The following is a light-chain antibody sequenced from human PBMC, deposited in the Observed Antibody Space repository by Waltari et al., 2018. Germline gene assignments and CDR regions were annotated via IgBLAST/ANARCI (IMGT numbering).Light chain of an antibody. CDR2: DDS. Sequence: SYVVTQSPSVSVAPGKTARITCGGNNIGSKSVHWYQQRPGQAPGLVVYDDSDRPSGMPGGFSGSNSGNTATLTSSRVEAGDEADYYCQVWENSGDHVLFGGGTKLTVL. V-gene: IGLV3-21*03. CDR3: QVWENSGDHVL. CDR1: NIGSKS. J-gene: IGLJ2*01.